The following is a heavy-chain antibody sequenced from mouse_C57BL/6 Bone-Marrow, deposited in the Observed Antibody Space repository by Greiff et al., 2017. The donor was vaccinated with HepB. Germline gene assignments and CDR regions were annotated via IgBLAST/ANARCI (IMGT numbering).Heavy chain of an antibody. D-gene: IGHD1-1*01. V-gene: IGHV1-63*01. CDR3: ARLGTVASFDY. Sequence: QVQLKQSGAELVRPGTSVKMSCKASGYTFTNYWIGWAKQRPGHGLEWIGDIYPGGGYTNYNEKFKGKATLTADKSSSTAYMQFSSLTSEDSAIYYCARLGTVASFDYWGQGTTLTVSS. J-gene: IGHJ2*01. CDR2: IYPGGGYT. CDR1: GYTFTNYW.